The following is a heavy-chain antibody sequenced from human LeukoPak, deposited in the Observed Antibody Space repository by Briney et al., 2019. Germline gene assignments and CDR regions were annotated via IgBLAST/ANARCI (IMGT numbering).Heavy chain of an antibody. D-gene: IGHD4-17*01. J-gene: IGHJ4*02. CDR3: ARGPHGDLDY. V-gene: IGHV3-21*01. Sequence: GGSLRLSCAASGFTFSSFSLPWVRQPPAKGLEWVSSISGSSSSTYYAGSVNGRFTISRDNAESTVFLHMSSLRVEDTATYYCARGPHGDLDYWGQGTLVAVSS. CDR2: ISGSSSST. CDR1: GFTFSSFS.